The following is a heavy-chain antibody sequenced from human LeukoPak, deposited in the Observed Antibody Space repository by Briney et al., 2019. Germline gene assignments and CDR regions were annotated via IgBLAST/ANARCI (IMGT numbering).Heavy chain of an antibody. CDR3: ARESGSGEFDY. CDR1: RCTFSSDK. Sequence: PGWSLRLSCAASRCTFSSDKVNWVRQAPGKGLEWVSSISSSSSYIYYADSVKGRFTISRDNARNSLYLPMNTPRAEDTAVYYCARESGSGEFDYWGQGTLVTVSS. J-gene: IGHJ4*02. CDR2: ISSSSSYI. V-gene: IGHV3-21*01. D-gene: IGHD2-15*01.